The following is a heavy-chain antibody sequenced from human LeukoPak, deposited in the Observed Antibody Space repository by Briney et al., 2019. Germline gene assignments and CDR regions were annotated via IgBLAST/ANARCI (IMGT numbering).Heavy chain of an antibody. D-gene: IGHD3-9*01. CDR2: IYPTTGST. CDR3: ARGEVYYEILTGYVYNWFDP. J-gene: IGHJ5*02. Sequence: ASVKVSCKASGYTFTSDYMHWVRQAPGQGLEWMGLIYPTTGSTRYAQRFQDRVTMTRDTSTSTVYMELSSLRSEDTAVYYCARGEVYYEILTGYVYNWFDPWGQGTLVTVSS. CDR1: GYTFTSDY. V-gene: IGHV1-46*01.